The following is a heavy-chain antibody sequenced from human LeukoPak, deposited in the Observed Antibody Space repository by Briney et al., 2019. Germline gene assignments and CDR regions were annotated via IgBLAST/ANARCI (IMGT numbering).Heavy chain of an antibody. Sequence: SGPTLVNPTQTLTLTCTFSGFSLNTRGVGVGWIRQPPGRALEWLAPLYWDDDRRYSPSLKSRLTITKDTSKNQVVLTMTNMDPVDTATYFCAHRKNYYDSSVFDNWGQGTLVTVSS. CDR3: AHRKNYYDSSVFDN. V-gene: IGHV2-5*02. CDR1: GFSLNTRGVG. CDR2: LYWDDDR. D-gene: IGHD3-22*01. J-gene: IGHJ4*02.